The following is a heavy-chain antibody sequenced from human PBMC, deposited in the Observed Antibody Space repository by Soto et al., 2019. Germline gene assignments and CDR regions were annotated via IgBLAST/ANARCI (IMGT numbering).Heavy chain of an antibody. CDR3: AREKDFILGGYAFGY. D-gene: IGHD1-26*01. Sequence: QVQLQESGPRLVKPSETLSLTCSVSDSSMSPYYWTWFRQAPGKGLEWIGHLLYRGTATYNPALQGRVTISLVTSKKQVSLQLSSVIAADTAVYYCAREKDFILGGYAFGYWGPGTLVTVSS. J-gene: IGHJ3*01. CDR2: LLYRGTA. CDR1: DSSMSPYY. V-gene: IGHV4-59*01.